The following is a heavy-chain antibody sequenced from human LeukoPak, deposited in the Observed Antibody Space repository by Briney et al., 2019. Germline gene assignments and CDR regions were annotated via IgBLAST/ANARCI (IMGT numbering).Heavy chain of an antibody. D-gene: IGHD3-10*01. J-gene: IGHJ3*02. V-gene: IGHV5-51*01. Sequence: GESLKISCKGSGHSFTCYWIGWVRQMPGKGLEWMGIIYPGDSDTRYSPSFQGQVTISADKSISTAYLQWSSLKASDTAMYYCARGYGSGSYYKSRNAFDIWGQGTMVTVSS. CDR2: IYPGDSDT. CDR3: ARGYGSGSYYKSRNAFDI. CDR1: GHSFTCYW.